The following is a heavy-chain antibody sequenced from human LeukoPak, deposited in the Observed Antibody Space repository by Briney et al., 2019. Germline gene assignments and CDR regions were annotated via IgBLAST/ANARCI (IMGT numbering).Heavy chain of an antibody. D-gene: IGHD3-10*01. J-gene: IGHJ4*02. CDR3: AHRLVRMGSGYCFDY. Sequence: SGPTLVNPRQTLTLTCTFSGFSLRTSGVGVGWIRQPPGKALEWLALIYWDDDKRYSPSLKSRLTITKDTSKNQVVLTMTNMDPVDTATYYFAHRLVRMGSGYCFDYWGQGTLVTVSS. CDR2: IYWDDDK. V-gene: IGHV2-5*02. CDR1: GFSLRTSGVG.